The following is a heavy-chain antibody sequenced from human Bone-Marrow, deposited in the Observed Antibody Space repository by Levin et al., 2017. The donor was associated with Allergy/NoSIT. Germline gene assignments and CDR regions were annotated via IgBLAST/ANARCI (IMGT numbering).Heavy chain of an antibody. V-gene: IGHV3-7*01. CDR2: IKQDGSDK. Sequence: GESLKISCAASGFTFRTFWMSWVRQAPGKGPEWVANIKQDGSDKYYVNSVEGRFTVSRDNAKNSLYLQMNSLRVEDTAVYYCARDHDGEDEYFDFWGQGTLVTVSS. CDR3: ARDHDGEDEYFDF. J-gene: IGHJ4*02. CDR1: GFTFRTFW. D-gene: IGHD3-10*01.